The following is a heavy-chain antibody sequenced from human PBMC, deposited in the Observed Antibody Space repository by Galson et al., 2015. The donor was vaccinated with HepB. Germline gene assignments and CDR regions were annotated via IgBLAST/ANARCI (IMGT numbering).Heavy chain of an antibody. D-gene: IGHD6-19*01. CDR1: GFTFSSYA. CDR2: ISYDGSNK. J-gene: IGHJ3*02. CDR3: ARDGGGSGWYIFAFDI. V-gene: IGHV3-30*04. Sequence: SLRLSCAASGFTFSSYAMHWVRQAPGKGLEWVAVISYDGSNKYYADSVKGRFTISRDNSKNTLYLQMNSLRAEDTAVYYCARDGGGSGWYIFAFDIWGQGTMVTVSS.